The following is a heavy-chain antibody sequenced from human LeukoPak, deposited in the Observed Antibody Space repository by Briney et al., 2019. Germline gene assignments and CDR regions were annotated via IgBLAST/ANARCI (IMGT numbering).Heavy chain of an antibody. CDR2: ISNNGGYT. CDR3: AKQLGYCSDGSCYFPY. D-gene: IGHD2-15*01. Sequence: GSLRLSCAASGFTFSSSAMSWVRQAPGKGLEWVSAISNNGGYTYYADSVQGRFTISRDNSKSTLCLQMNSLRAEDTAVYYCAKQLGYCSDGSCYFPYWGQGTLVTVSS. CDR1: GFTFSSSA. V-gene: IGHV3-23*01. J-gene: IGHJ4*02.